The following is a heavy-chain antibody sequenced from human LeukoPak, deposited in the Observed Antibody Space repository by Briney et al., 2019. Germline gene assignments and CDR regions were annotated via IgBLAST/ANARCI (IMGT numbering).Heavy chain of an antibody. CDR1: GYTLTELS. J-gene: IGHJ4*02. CDR2: FDPEDGET. CDR3: AMGAPRARSFDY. V-gene: IGHV1-24*01. D-gene: IGHD1-26*01. Sequence: GASVKVSCKVSGYTLTELSMHWVRQAPGEGLEWMGGFDPEDGETIYAQKFQGRVTMTEDTSTDTAYMELSSLRSEDTAVYYCAMGAPRARSFDYWGQGTLVTVSS.